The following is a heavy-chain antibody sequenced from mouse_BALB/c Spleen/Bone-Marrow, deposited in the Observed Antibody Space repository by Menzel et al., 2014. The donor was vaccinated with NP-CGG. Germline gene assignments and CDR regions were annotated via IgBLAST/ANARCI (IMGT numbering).Heavy chain of an antibody. CDR1: GYIFTSYW. J-gene: IGHJ4*01. Sequence: QVQLKQSGAELVKPGAPVKLSCKASGYIFTSYWMNWVKQRPGRGLEWIGRIDPSDSETHYNQKFKDKATVTVDKSSSTAYIQLSSLTSGDSAVYYCARSEDYDWAMDYWGQGTSVTVSS. CDR3: ARSEDYDWAMDY. V-gene: IGHV1-69*02. CDR2: IDPSDSET. D-gene: IGHD2-4*01.